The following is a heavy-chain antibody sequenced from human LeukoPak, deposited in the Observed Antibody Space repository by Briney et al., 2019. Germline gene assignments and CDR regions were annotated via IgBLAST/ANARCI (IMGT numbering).Heavy chain of an antibody. J-gene: IGHJ6*02. CDR3: SLGYCSSTSCYGIHYYYYYGMDV. Sequence: SVKVSCKASGGTFSSYAISWVRQAPGQGLEWMGGIIPIFGTANYAQTFQGRVTITADESTSTAYMELSSLRSEDTAVYYCSLGYCSSTSCYGIHYYYYYGMDVWGQGTTVTVSS. V-gene: IGHV1-69*13. D-gene: IGHD2-2*01. CDR2: IIPIFGTA. CDR1: GGTFSSYA.